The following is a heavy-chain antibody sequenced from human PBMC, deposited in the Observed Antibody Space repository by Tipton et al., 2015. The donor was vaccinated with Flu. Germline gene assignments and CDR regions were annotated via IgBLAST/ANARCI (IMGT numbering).Heavy chain of an antibody. D-gene: IGHD3-10*02. CDR1: GYSIRSAYY. Sequence: TLSLTCSVPGYSIRSAYYWGWVRRPPGKGLEWIGTIYHSGTTYHNPSLKSRLTISVDTSKNQFSLRLSSVTAADTAVYYCARHTGDSVRGVIDYWGQGTLVTVSS. V-gene: IGHV4-38-2*01. J-gene: IGHJ4*02. CDR2: IYHSGTT. CDR3: ARHTGDSVRGVIDY.